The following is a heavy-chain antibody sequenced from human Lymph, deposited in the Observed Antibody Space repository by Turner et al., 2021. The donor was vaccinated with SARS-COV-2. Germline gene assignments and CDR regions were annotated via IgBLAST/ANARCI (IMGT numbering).Heavy chain of an antibody. J-gene: IGHJ4*02. D-gene: IGHD1-26*01. Sequence: EVQLVESGGGLVQPGGSLRLSCAASGFTFSYYWMSWVRQAPGKGLEWVANIKQDVSEKYYVDSVKGRFTISRDNAKNSLFLQMNSLRAEDTAVYYCARMGSSSWYFDYWGQGTLVTVSS. CDR2: IKQDVSEK. V-gene: IGHV3-7*01. CDR1: GFTFSYYW. CDR3: ARMGSSSWYFDY.